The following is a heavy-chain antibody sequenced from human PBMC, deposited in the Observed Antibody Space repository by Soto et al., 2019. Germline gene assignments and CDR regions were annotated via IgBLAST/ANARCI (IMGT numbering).Heavy chain of an antibody. D-gene: IGHD2-15*01. CDR1: GFTFSSYA. CDR3: ARDRAGSFIGATATLFDY. V-gene: IGHV3-30-3*01. Sequence: PGGSLRLSCAASGFTFSSYAMHWVRQAPGKGLGWVALISYDGSNKYFGDSVKGRFTISRDNSKNTLYLQMNSLRPEDTAVYYCARDRAGSFIGATATLFDYWGQGTLVTVSS. J-gene: IGHJ4*02. CDR2: ISYDGSNK.